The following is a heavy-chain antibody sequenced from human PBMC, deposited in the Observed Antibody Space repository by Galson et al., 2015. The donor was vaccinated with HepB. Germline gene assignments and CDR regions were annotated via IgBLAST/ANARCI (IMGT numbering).Heavy chain of an antibody. CDR1: GFTFSSYY. CDR2: ISTSGTTI. D-gene: IGHD1-26*01. Sequence: SLRLSCAASGFTFSSYYMNWVRQAPGKGLEWVSYISTSGTTIYYADSVKGRFTISRDNAENSLYLQMNTLRAEDTAVYYCARWDRNTWRSFEYWGQGTLVTVSS. CDR3: ARWDRNTWRSFEY. J-gene: IGHJ4*02. V-gene: IGHV3-48*03.